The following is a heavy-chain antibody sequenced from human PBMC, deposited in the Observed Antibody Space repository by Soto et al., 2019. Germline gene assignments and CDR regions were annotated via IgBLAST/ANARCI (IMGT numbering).Heavy chain of an antibody. V-gene: IGHV5-51*01. Sequence: GEALKISCNGSCYSLSNWWIAWVLHMRGKGLEWRGIIYPRDSDTRDSPSFQGQVTISADKSTSTAYLQWSSLKASDAAMYFCARQDGFALYYFDSWGQGTLVTVSS. CDR1: CYSLSNWW. J-gene: IGHJ4*02. CDR3: ARQDGFALYYFDS. D-gene: IGHD5-12*01. CDR2: IYPRDSDT.